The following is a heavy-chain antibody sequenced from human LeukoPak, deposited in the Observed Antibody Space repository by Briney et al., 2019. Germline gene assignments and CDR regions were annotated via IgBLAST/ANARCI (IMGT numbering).Heavy chain of an antibody. Sequence: GGSLRLSCAASGFTFSSYGMSWVRQAPGKGLEWVSAIETSGGSTYYADSVKGRFTISRDNSKNTLFLQMNSLRAEDTAVYYCATGPVDYWGQGTLVTVSS. J-gene: IGHJ4*02. CDR1: GFTFSSYG. CDR3: ATGPVDY. V-gene: IGHV3-23*01. CDR2: IETSGGST. D-gene: IGHD3-10*01.